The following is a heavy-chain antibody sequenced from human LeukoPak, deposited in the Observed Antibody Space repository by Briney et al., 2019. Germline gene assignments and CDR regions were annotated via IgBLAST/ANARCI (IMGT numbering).Heavy chain of an antibody. J-gene: IGHJ4*02. CDR1: GYTFTSYY. Sequence: ASVKVSCKASGYTFTSYYMHWVRQAPGQGLEWMGIINPSGGSTSYAQKFQGRVTMTRDTSTSTVYMELSSLRSEDTAAYYCARDLSSVDFWSGYYYYFDYWGQGTLVTVSS. CDR3: ARDLSSVDFWSGYYYYFDY. CDR2: INPSGGST. D-gene: IGHD3-3*01. V-gene: IGHV1-46*03.